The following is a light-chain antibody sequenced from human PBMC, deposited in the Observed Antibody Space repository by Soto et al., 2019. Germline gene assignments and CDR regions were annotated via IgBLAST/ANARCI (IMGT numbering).Light chain of an antibody. CDR3: QQRYNWPQT. CDR2: DAS. Sequence: EVVLTQSPATLSLSPGERANLSCRTSQSVSRTLAWYQQKSGQAPRLLIYDASNRATGIPTRFSGSGSGTDFTLTISSLELEDFAVYYCQQRYNWPQTFGQGTKVEIK. V-gene: IGKV3-11*01. J-gene: IGKJ1*01. CDR1: QSVSRT.